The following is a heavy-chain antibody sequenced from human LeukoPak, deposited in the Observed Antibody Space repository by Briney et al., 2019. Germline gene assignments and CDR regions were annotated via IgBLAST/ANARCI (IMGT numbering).Heavy chain of an antibody. CDR3: ARGFRNYFDY. D-gene: IGHD2-21*01. CDR1: GGSISSYY. J-gene: IGHJ4*02. CDR2: IYYSGST. V-gene: IGHV4-59*01. Sequence: SETLSLTCSVSGGSISSYYWSWIRQPPGKGLEWIGYIYYSGSTNYNPSLKSRVTISVDTSKNQFSLKLSSVTAADTAVYYCARGFRNYFDYWGQGTLVTVSS.